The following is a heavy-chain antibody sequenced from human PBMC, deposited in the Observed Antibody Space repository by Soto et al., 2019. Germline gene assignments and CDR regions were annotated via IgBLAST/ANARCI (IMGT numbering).Heavy chain of an antibody. Sequence: ASVKVSCKASVYTFTSYYMHWVRQAPGQGLEWMGIINPSGGSTSYAQKFQGRVTVTRDTSTSTVYMELSSLRSEDTAVYYCAGYDSSGYYYGAFDIWGQGTMVTVSS. D-gene: IGHD3-22*01. CDR2: INPSGGST. J-gene: IGHJ3*02. CDR1: VYTFTSYY. CDR3: AGYDSSGYYYGAFDI. V-gene: IGHV1-46*01.